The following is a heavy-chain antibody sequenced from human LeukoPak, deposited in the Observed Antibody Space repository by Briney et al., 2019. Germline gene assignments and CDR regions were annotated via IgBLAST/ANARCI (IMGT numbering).Heavy chain of an antibody. D-gene: IGHD1-26*01. J-gene: IGHJ3*02. CDR3: ASLGATVPFDAFDI. V-gene: IGHV3-74*01. Sequence: PGGSLRLSCAASGFTFSSYWMHWARQAPGKGLVWVSRINSDGSSTSYADSVKGRFTISRDNAKNTLYLQMNSLRAEDTAVYYCASLGATVPFDAFDIWGQGTMVTVSS. CDR2: INSDGSST. CDR1: GFTFSSYW.